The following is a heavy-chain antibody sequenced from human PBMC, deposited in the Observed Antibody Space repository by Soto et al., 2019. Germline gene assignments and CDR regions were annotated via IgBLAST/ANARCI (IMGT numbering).Heavy chain of an antibody. D-gene: IGHD3-3*01. CDR2: ISAYNGNT. Sequence: GASVKVSCKASGYTFTSYGISWVRQAPGQGLEWMGWISAYNGNTNYAQKLQGRVTMTTDTSTSTAYMELRSLRSDDTAVYYCARQDDFWSGYYPQGYYDFPMDVWGQGTTVTVSS. CDR1: GYTFTSYG. CDR3: ARQDDFWSGYYPQGYYDFPMDV. V-gene: IGHV1-18*01. J-gene: IGHJ6*02.